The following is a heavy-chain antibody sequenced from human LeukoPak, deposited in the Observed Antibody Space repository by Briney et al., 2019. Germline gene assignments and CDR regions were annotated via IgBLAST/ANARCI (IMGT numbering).Heavy chain of an antibody. V-gene: IGHV3-30*04. CDR3: AKSLHCSGGSCSWFDP. CDR1: GFTFSSYA. D-gene: IGHD2-15*01. Sequence: GGSLRLSCAASGFTFSSYAMHWVRQAPGKGLEWVAVISYDGSNKYYADSVKGRFTISRDNSKNTLYLQMNSLRAEDTAVYYCAKSLHCSGGSCSWFDPWGQGTLVTVSS. CDR2: ISYDGSNK. J-gene: IGHJ5*02.